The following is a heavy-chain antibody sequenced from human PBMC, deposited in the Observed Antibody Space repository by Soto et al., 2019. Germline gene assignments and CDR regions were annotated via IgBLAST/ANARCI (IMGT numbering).Heavy chain of an antibody. CDR2: IYPGDSDT. Sequence: GESLKISCNGSGYSFTTYWIVWVRQTPGKGLEWMGIIYPGDSDTRYSPSFQGQVPISADKYITTAYLQWLGLKATDTAMCCCARSSGSNMLPIDFWGKGTLFTVSS. J-gene: IGHJ4*02. D-gene: IGHD1-26*01. CDR3: ARSSGSNMLPIDF. V-gene: IGHV5-51*01. CDR1: GYSFTTYW.